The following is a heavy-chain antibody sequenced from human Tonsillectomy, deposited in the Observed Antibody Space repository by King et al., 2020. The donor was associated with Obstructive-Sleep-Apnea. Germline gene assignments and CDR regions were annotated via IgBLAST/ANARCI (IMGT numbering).Heavy chain of an antibody. D-gene: IGHD3/OR15-3a*01. CDR2: IYSGGST. CDR3: ARAPFIWTHYDQSWYFDL. J-gene: IGHJ2*01. Sequence: VQLVESGGGLVQPGGSLRLSCAASGFTVSSNYMSWVRQAPGKGLEWVSVIYSGGSTYYADSVKGRFTISRDISNNTLFLQMNSLRAEDTAVYYCARAPFIWTHYDQSWYFDLWGRGTLVTVSS. CDR1: GFTVSSNY. V-gene: IGHV3-66*01.